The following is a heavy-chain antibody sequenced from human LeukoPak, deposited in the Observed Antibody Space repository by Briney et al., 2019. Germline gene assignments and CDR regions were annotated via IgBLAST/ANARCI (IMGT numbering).Heavy chain of an antibody. D-gene: IGHD2-21*02. J-gene: IGHJ3*02. V-gene: IGHV3-30*04. CDR2: ISYDGSNK. CDR1: GFTFSSYA. CDR3: ARDVTQLAYCGGDCYSDAFDI. Sequence: GGSLRLSCAASGFTFSSYAMHWVRQAPGMGLEWVAVISYDGSNKYYADSVKGRFTISRDNSKHTLYLQMNSLRAEDTAVYYCARDVTQLAYCGGDCYSDAFDIWGQGTMVTVSS.